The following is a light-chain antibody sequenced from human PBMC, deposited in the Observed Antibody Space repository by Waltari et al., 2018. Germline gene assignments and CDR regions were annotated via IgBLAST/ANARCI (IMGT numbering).Light chain of an antibody. CDR3: QNHERLPAM. CDR1: QSISRY. Sequence: EIVLTQSPGTLSLSPGERATLSCRASQSISRYLAWYQQKPGQAPRLLIYAASSRATGIQDRFSGSGSGTDFSLTISRLEPEDFAVYYCQNHERLPAMFGQGTKVEIK. J-gene: IGKJ1*01. CDR2: AAS. V-gene: IGKV3-20*01.